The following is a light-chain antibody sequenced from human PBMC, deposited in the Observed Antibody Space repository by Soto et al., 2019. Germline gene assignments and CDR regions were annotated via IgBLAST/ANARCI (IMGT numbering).Light chain of an antibody. CDR1: QSVFSS. Sequence: EIVMTQSPATLSVSPEERVTLSCRASQSVFSSLAWYQQKPGQAPRLLIYGAATRATGIPARFSGSGSGTEFTLTISSLQSEDFAVYICQQYHTWPAFGRGTRVEIK. J-gene: IGKJ4*02. CDR3: QQYHTWPA. CDR2: GAA. V-gene: IGKV3-15*01.